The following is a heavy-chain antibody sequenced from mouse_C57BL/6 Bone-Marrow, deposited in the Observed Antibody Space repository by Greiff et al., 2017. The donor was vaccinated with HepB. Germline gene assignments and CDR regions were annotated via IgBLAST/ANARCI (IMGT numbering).Heavy chain of an antibody. Sequence: EVKLVESGGDLVKPGGSLKLSCAASGFTFSSYGMSWVRQTPDKRLEWVATISSGGSYTYYPDSVKGRFTISRDNAKNTLYLQMSSLKSEDTAMYYCARHTVVALYYFDYWGQGTTLTVSS. CDR1: GFTFSSYG. CDR2: ISSGGSYT. CDR3: ARHTVVALYYFDY. J-gene: IGHJ2*01. V-gene: IGHV5-6*01. D-gene: IGHD1-1*01.